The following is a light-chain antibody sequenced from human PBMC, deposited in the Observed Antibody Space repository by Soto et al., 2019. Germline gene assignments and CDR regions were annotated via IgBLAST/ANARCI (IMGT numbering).Light chain of an antibody. CDR1: QKITTY. CDR2: AAT. J-gene: IGKJ1*01. CDR3: HQIHTTPWT. V-gene: IGKV1-39*01. Sequence: DIQMTQSPSSLSASVGDRVTITCRASQKITTYLNWYQQRPGKAPSPLIYAATYLRNGVPSRFSGSGSGTDFTLTINGLQPDDFATYFCHQIHTTPWTFGQGTKVDIK.